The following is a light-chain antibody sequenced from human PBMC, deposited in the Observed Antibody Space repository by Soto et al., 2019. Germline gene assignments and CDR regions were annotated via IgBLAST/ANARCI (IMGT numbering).Light chain of an antibody. J-gene: IGLJ2*01. CDR2: TND. V-gene: IGLV1-44*01. CDR1: GPNIGRNA. Sequence: QSVLTQPPSPFGAPGQGVTIPGSGTGPNIGRNAVNWYRQLPGTAPRLLIYTNDLRPSGVPDRFSASRSGTSASLAISGLQSEDEANFYCATWDDSLDGPVFGGGTKVTVL. CDR3: ATWDDSLDGPV.